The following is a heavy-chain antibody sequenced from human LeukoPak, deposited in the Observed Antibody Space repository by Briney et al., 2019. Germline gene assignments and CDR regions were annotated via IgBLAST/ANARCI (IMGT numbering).Heavy chain of an antibody. CDR2: INPNSGGT. CDR3: ARATGSVDYYDMEV. J-gene: IGHJ6*03. CDR1: GYTFPGYY. Sequence: ASVKVSCKASGYTFPGYYMHWVRQAPGQGLEWMGWINPNSGGTRYAQKFQGRVTMTRDTSITTAYMELSRLRSDDTAVYYCARATGSVDYYDMEVWDKGTTVTVSS. V-gene: IGHV1-2*02. D-gene: IGHD1-1*01.